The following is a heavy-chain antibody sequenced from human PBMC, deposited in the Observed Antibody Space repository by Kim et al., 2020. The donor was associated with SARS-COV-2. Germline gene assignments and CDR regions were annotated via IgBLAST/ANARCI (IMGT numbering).Heavy chain of an antibody. V-gene: IGHV3-23*01. CDR1: GFTFNSYA. CDR2: ISGGGGST. D-gene: IGHD6-19*01. CDR3: AKTSSGWNFDY. J-gene: IGHJ4*02. Sequence: GGYLRLSCAASGFTFNSYAMSWVRQAPGKGLEWVSAISGGGGSTYYADSVRGRFTISGDNSKNTLYLQMNSLRVEDTAVYYCAKTSSGWNFDYWGQGTL.